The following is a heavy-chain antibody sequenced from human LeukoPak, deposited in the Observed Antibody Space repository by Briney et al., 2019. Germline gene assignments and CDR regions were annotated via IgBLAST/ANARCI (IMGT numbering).Heavy chain of an antibody. CDR1: GYIFTGYH. J-gene: IGHJ4*02. V-gene: IGHV1-2*02. Sequence: ASVKVSCQASGYIFTGYHMHWVRQAPGQGLAWMGWINHNSGGTNYAQKFQGRVTMTRDTSISTAYMELSRLRSDDTAVYYCAISQEVRGVIITNPDYWGQGTLVTVSS. D-gene: IGHD3-10*01. CDR2: INHNSGGT. CDR3: AISQEVRGVIITNPDY.